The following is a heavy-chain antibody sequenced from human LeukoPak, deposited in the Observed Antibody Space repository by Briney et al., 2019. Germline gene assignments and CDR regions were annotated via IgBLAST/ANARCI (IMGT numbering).Heavy chain of an antibody. CDR2: IYSRGST. V-gene: IGHV4-39*01. D-gene: IGHD3-10*01. J-gene: IGHJ4*02. Sequence: PSETLSLTCIVSGGSISSSNYYWGWIRQSPGKGLEWIGSIYSRGSTYYNPSLKSRVTISVDTSKNQFSLKLSSVTAADTAVYYCASIAGGSGSYLSYWGQGTLVTVSS. CDR1: GGSISSSNYY. CDR3: ASIAGGSGSYLSY.